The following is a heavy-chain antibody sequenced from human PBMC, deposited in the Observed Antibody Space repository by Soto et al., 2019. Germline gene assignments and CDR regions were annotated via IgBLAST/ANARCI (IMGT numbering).Heavy chain of an antibody. V-gene: IGHV4-31*03. D-gene: IGHD3-22*01. CDR2: IYYGGRT. CDR1: GGSVNSAGHY. J-gene: IGHJ3*02. Sequence: QVQLQESGPGLVKPSQTLSLSCSVSGGSVNSAGHYWSWIRQHPGKGLEWIGYIYYGGRTDFNPCLKSRSLISVDTSKNQYSLKLNSVTGPETAVYYCTRSRGDSSGYFHDAFDIWGQGTMVTVSS. CDR3: TRSRGDSSGYFHDAFDI.